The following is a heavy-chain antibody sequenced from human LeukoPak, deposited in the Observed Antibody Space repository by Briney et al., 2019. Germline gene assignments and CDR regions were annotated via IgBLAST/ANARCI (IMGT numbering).Heavy chain of an antibody. CDR2: INPNSGGT. CDR3: ARGLGPVKRSDTYGMDV. CDR1: GYTFTGYY. Sequence: ASVKVSCKASGYTFTGYYMHWVRQAPGQGLEWMGWINPNSGGTNYAQKFQGWVTMTRDTSISTAYMELSRLRSDDTAVYYCARGLGPVKRSDTYGMDVWGQGTTVTVSS. V-gene: IGHV1-2*04. J-gene: IGHJ6*02. D-gene: IGHD5-18*01.